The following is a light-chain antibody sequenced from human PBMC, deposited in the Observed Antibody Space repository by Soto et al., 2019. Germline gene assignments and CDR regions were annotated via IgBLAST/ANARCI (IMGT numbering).Light chain of an antibody. CDR3: AAWDDSLNGPV. J-gene: IGLJ2*01. CDR2: EVR. Sequence: QSALTQPASVSGSPGQSITISCTGTSSDVGAYNYVSWYQLHPGKVPKLIISEVRNRPSGVSSRFSGSKSANTASLTISGLQSEDEADYYCAAWDDSLNGPVFGGGTKVTVL. CDR1: SSDVGAYNY. V-gene: IGLV2-14*01.